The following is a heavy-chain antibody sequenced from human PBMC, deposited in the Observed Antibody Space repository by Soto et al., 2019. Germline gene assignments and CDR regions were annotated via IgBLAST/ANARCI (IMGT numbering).Heavy chain of an antibody. D-gene: IGHD2-8*01. CDR2: ISGSGGST. Sequence: LRLSCAASGFTFSSYAMSWVRQAPGMGLEWVSAISGSGGSTYYADSVKGRFTISRDNSKNTLYLQMNSLRAEDTAVYYCAKDAKIVLMVYAKNYYYYGMDVWGQGTTVTVSS. V-gene: IGHV3-23*01. CDR3: AKDAKIVLMVYAKNYYYYGMDV. J-gene: IGHJ6*02. CDR1: GFTFSSYA.